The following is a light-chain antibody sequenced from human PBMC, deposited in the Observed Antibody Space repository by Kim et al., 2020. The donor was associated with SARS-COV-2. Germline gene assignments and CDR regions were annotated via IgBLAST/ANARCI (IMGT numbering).Light chain of an antibody. CDR3: QQYGNSPPYT. CDR1: QSITNNY. CDR2: AAS. J-gene: IGKJ2*01. Sequence: EIVLTQFPGTLSLSPGERATLSCRASQSITNNYLAWYQQKPGQAPRLLIFAASSRATGISDRFSGLGSGTDFTLTISRLEPEDSAVYFCQQYGNSPPYTFGQGTKLEIK. V-gene: IGKV3-20*01.